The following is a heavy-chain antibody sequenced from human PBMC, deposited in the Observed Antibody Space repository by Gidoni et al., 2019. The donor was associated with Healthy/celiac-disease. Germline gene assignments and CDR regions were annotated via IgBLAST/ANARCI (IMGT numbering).Heavy chain of an antibody. D-gene: IGHD2-21*02. V-gene: IGHV4-31*01. J-gene: IGHJ5*02. CDR1: GGSSSSGGYY. Sequence: QVHPQESGPGLVKPSQTLSLTCTVSGGSSSSGGYYWSWIRQHPGKGLEWIGYIYFSGSTYYNPSLKRLVTLSVDTPKSEVSLKLSSVTAADTAVYYCARCDTKKNWFDPWGQGTLVTVSS. CDR2: IYFSGST. CDR3: ARCDTKKNWFDP.